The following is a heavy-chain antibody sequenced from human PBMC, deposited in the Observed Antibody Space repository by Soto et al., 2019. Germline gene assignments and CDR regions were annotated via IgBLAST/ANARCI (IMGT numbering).Heavy chain of an antibody. J-gene: IGHJ5*02. CDR1: GGSISSYY. CDR2: IYYSGST. D-gene: IGHD5-12*01. CDR3: ARDVATRGWFDP. V-gene: IGHV4-59*01. Sequence: QVQLQESGPGLVKPSETLSLTCTVSGGSISSYYWSWIRQPPGKGLEWIGYIYYSGSTNYNPSLKRRVTISVDTSKNQFSLKLSSVTAVDTAVYYCARDVATRGWFDPWGQGTLVTVSS.